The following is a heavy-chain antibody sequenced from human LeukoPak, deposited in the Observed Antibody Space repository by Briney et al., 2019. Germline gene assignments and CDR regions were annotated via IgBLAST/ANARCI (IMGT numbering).Heavy chain of an antibody. Sequence: ASVKVSCKASGYTFTGYYMHWVRQAPGQGLEWMGWNNPDSGGTNYAQKFQGWVTMTRDTSISTAYMELSRLRSDDTAVYYCASGRAVRFGELSDFDYWGQGTLVTVSS. D-gene: IGHD3-10*01. J-gene: IGHJ4*02. V-gene: IGHV1-2*04. CDR2: NNPDSGGT. CDR1: GYTFTGYY. CDR3: ASGRAVRFGELSDFDY.